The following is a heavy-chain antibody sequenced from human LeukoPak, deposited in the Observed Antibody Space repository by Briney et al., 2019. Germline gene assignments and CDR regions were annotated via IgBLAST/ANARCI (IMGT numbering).Heavy chain of an antibody. Sequence: PGGSLRLSCGASGFTFSSYAMSWVRQAPGKGLGWVSALSGSAGSTFYADSVKGRFPISRDNSKNTLYLQMNSLRAEDTAVYYCAQDRAARQYFQHRGQGTLVSVSS. D-gene: IGHD6-6*01. CDR3: AQDRAARQYFQH. CDR2: LSGSAGST. J-gene: IGHJ1*01. CDR1: GFTFSSYA. V-gene: IGHV3-23*01.